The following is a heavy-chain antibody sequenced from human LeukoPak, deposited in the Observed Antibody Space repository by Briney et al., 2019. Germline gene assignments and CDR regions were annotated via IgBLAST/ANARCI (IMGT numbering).Heavy chain of an antibody. J-gene: IGHJ4*02. Sequence: GGSLRLSCATSGFTFGYYEMNWVRQAPGKGLEWVSYIKSSGSSIYYADSVKGRFTISRDNAKNSLYLQMNSLRPEDTAIYYCARGGRCSGDNCYATLYDYWGQGTAVTVSS. CDR3: ARGGRCSGDNCYATLYDY. V-gene: IGHV3-48*03. D-gene: IGHD2-15*01. CDR1: GFTFGYYE. CDR2: IKSSGSSI.